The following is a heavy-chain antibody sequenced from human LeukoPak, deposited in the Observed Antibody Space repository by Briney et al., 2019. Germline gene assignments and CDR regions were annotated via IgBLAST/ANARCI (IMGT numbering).Heavy chain of an antibody. J-gene: IGHJ5*02. V-gene: IGHV1-8*03. Sequence: ASVKVSCKASGYTFTSYDINWVRQATGLGLEWMGWMNPNSGNTGYAQKFQGRVTITRNTSISAAYMELSSLRSEDTAVYYCARGFVVVPGRKNWFDPWGQGTLVTVSS. CDR2: MNPNSGNT. CDR1: GYTFTSYD. D-gene: IGHD2-2*01. CDR3: ARGFVVVPGRKNWFDP.